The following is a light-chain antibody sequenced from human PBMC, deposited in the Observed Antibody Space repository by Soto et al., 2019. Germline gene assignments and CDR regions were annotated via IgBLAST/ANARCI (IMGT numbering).Light chain of an antibody. Sequence: EIVMTQSPATLSVSPGERATLSCRASQSVSSNLAWYQQKPGQAPRLLIYGASTRATGIPARFSGSGSGTECTLTISSLQSEDFAVDYCQQYNNWPGTFGQGTKVEIK. CDR2: GAS. V-gene: IGKV3-15*01. CDR1: QSVSSN. J-gene: IGKJ1*01. CDR3: QQYNNWPGT.